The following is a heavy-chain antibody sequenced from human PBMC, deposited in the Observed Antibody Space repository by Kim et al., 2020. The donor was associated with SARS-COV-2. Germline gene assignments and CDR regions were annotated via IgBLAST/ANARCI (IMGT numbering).Heavy chain of an antibody. Sequence: SETLSLTCAVYGGSFSGYYWSWIRQPPGKGLEWIGEINHSGSTNYNPSLKSRVTISVDTSKNQFSLKLSSVTAADTAVYYCARRPSGLVPYYYYYYGMDVWGQGTTVTVSS. D-gene: IGHD3-10*01. V-gene: IGHV4-34*01. J-gene: IGHJ6*02. CDR3: ARRPSGLVPYYYYYYGMDV. CDR1: GGSFSGYY. CDR2: INHSGST.